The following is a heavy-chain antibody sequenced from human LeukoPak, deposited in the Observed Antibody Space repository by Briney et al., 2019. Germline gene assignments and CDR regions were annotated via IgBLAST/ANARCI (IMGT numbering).Heavy chain of an antibody. CDR3: AREGNTRHYMDV. J-gene: IGHJ6*03. V-gene: IGHV5-51*01. CDR2: IYPGDSDT. D-gene: IGHD2-15*01. Sequence: GESLKISCKASGYTFTRYWISWVRQVPGKGLEWMGIIYPGDSDTTYSPSFRGQVTISADKSSSIIYLQWSSLKASDTAMYYCAREGNTRHYMDVWGKGTTVSVS. CDR1: GYTFTRYW.